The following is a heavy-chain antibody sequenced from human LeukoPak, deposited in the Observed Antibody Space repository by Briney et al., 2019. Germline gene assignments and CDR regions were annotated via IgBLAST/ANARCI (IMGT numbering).Heavy chain of an antibody. J-gene: IGHJ3*02. D-gene: IGHD3-22*01. CDR3: ARDRAHYYDSSGFGDAFDI. CDR2: IYYSGST. Sequence: SETLSLTCTDSGGSISSSSYYWGWIRQPPGKGLEWIGSIYYSGSTYYNPSLKSRVTISVDTSKNQFSLKLSSVTAADTAVYYCARDRAHYYDSSGFGDAFDIWGQGTMVTVSS. V-gene: IGHV4-39*07. CDR1: GGSISSSSYY.